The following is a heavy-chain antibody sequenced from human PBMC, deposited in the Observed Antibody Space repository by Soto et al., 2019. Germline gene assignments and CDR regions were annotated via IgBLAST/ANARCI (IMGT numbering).Heavy chain of an antibody. Sequence: QVRLQGSGPGLVRPSETLSLTCAVSGVSTSGFYWSWIRQPSGKGLEYIGYVYDSGSTYYNPSLKIRSTXXLDSSKNQFYLKLTSVTAADTAIYYCARGHLWLENWGQGTLVTVSS. CDR3: ARGHLWLEN. CDR2: VYDSGST. CDR1: GVSTSGFY. D-gene: IGHD3-3*01. V-gene: IGHV4-59*01. J-gene: IGHJ4*02.